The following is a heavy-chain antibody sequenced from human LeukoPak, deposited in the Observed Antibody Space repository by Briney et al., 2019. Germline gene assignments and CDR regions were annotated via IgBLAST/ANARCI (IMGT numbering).Heavy chain of an antibody. CDR1: GYSISSGYY. D-gene: IGHD6-13*01. CDR2: VYYSGST. Sequence: SETLSLTCTVSGYSISSGYYWGWIRQPPGKGLEWIGYVYYSGSTNYNPSLKSRVTISVDTSKNQFSLKLSSVTAADTAVYYCARTTEAHSWRTRYYDYYMDVWGKGTTVTVSS. J-gene: IGHJ6*03. CDR3: ARTTEAHSWRTRYYDYYMDV. V-gene: IGHV4-61*01.